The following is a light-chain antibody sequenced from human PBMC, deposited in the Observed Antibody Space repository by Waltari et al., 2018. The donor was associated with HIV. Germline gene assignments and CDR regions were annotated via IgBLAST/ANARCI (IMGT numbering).Light chain of an antibody. CDR3: CSYAGTNWV. Sequence: QSALTQPASVSGSPGQSITISCTGTSSDVGSYNIVSWYQPHPGKAPKLMIYEGSKRPSGVSNRFSGYKSGNTASLTISGLQAEDEADYYCCSYAGTNWVFGGGTKLTVL. V-gene: IGLV2-23*01. J-gene: IGLJ3*02. CDR2: EGS. CDR1: SSDVGSYNI.